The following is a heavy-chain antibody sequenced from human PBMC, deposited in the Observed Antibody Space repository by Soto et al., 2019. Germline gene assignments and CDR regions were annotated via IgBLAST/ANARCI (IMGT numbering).Heavy chain of an antibody. CDR3: AKDPLPRCDDYYYYYMDV. CDR2: ISGSGGST. D-gene: IGHD2-21*02. J-gene: IGHJ6*03. V-gene: IGHV3-23*01. Sequence: GGSLRLSCAASGFTFSSYAMSWVRQAPGKGLEWVSAISGSGGSTYYADSVKGRFTISRDNSKNRLYLQMNSLRAEDTAVYYCAKDPLPRCDDYYYYYMDVWGKGTTVTVSS. CDR1: GFTFSSYA.